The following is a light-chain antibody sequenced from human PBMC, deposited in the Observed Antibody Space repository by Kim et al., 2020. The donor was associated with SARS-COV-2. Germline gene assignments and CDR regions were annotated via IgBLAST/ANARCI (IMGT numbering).Light chain of an antibody. V-gene: IGKV3-15*01. CDR1: QDVGTH. Sequence: EIVMTQSPATLSVSPGERATLSCKASQDVGTHLAWYQQKPGQPPRLLISGISTRTTGIPARFSGGGSGTEFTLTISSLQSEDFAVYYCHQHNDWPLTFGGGTKVDIK. CDR3: HQHNDWPLT. J-gene: IGKJ4*01. CDR2: GIS.